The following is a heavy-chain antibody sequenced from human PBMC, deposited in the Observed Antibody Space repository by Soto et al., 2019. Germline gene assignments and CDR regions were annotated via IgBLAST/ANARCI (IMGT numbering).Heavy chain of an antibody. CDR2: INHSGST. CDR3: GLYCSSTSCGMRSSYYGMEG. V-gene: IGHV4-34*01. Sequence: SETLSLTCAVYGGSFSGYYWSWIRQPPGKGLEWIGEINHSGSTNYNPSLKSRVTISVDTSKNQFSLKLSSVTAADTAVYYCGLYCSSTSCGMRSSYYGMEGWGQGTTVTVSS. D-gene: IGHD2-2*01. CDR1: GGSFSGYY. J-gene: IGHJ6*02.